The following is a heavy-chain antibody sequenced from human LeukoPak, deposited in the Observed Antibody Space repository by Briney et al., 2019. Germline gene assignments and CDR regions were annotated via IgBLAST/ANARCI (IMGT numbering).Heavy chain of an antibody. Sequence: PGGSLRLSCAASGFIFSDYYMTWIRQAPGKGLEWVSHISSSDNTVYYADSVTGRFTISRDNAKNSLYLQMSSLRAGDTAVYYCARGAVAGYFYYYMDVWGKGTTVTVSS. CDR3: ARGAVAGYFYYYMDV. J-gene: IGHJ6*03. CDR1: GFIFSDYY. V-gene: IGHV3-11*04. CDR2: ISSSDNTV. D-gene: IGHD6-19*01.